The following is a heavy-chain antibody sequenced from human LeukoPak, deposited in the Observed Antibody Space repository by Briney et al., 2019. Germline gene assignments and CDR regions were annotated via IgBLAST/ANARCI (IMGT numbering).Heavy chain of an antibody. D-gene: IGHD1-7*01. CDR1: GFTFSSYA. CDR2: IIAGADTT. V-gene: IGHV3-23*01. J-gene: IGHJ5*02. Sequence: GGSLRLTCAASGFTFSSYAMSWVRQAPGKGLEWVSGIIAGADTTYYADSVKGRFTISRDHSKNTLYLQMNSLRAEDTAIYYCARDGTTTRYNWFDPWGQGTLVTVSS. CDR3: ARDGTTTRYNWFDP.